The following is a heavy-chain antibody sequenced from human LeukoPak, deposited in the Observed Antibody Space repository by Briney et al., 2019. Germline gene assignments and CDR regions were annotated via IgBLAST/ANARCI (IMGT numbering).Heavy chain of an antibody. CDR3: AREGFCSSTSCYNDY. J-gene: IGHJ4*02. CDR2: ISGSSGNT. V-gene: IGHV3-23*01. D-gene: IGHD2-2*02. CDR1: GFTFSSYA. Sequence: PGGSLRLSCAASGFTFSSYAMSWVRQAPGKGLEWVSAISGSSGNTYYADSVKGRFTISRDNSKNTLYLQMNNLRAEDTAVYYCAREGFCSSTSCYNDYWGQGTLVTVSS.